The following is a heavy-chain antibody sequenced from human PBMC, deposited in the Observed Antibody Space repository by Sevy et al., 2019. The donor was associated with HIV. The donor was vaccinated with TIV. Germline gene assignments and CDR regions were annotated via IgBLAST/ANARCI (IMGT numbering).Heavy chain of an antibody. D-gene: IGHD5-18*01. CDR3: ARGKSGYGYGLDY. CDR1: GFPVSSNY. V-gene: IGHV3-66*01. Sequence: GGSLRLSCAASGFPVSSNYMSWVRQAPGKGLEWVSVIYSDGSTYHADPVKGRFTIYRDNSKNTLYLQMNSLRVEDTDVYYCARGKSGYGYGLDYWGQGTLVTVSS. CDR2: IYSDGST. J-gene: IGHJ4*02.